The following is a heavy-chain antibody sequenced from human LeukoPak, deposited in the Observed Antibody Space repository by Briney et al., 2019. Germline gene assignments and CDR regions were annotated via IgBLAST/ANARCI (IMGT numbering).Heavy chain of an antibody. CDR2: IHYGGSTK. Sequence: GGSLRLSCAASGFTFSTYAMHWVRQAPGKGLEWVAFIHYGGSTKYSADSVKGRFTISRDNSKNSLYLQMHSLRAEDTAVYYCAKEVGVSFAIGHWGQGTLVTVSS. V-gene: IGHV3-30*02. D-gene: IGHD2-21*01. J-gene: IGHJ4*02. CDR1: GFTFSTYA. CDR3: AKEVGVSFAIGH.